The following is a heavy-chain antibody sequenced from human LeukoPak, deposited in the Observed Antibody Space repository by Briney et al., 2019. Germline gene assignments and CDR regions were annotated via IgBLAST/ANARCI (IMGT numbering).Heavy chain of an antibody. CDR1: GFTFSNFA. CDR2: SSGSGGTT. V-gene: IGHV3-23*01. J-gene: IGHJ4*02. D-gene: IGHD3-22*01. Sequence: GGSLRLSCAASGFTFSNFAMSWVRQAPGKGLEWVSVSSGSGGTTHYADSVRGRFTFSRDNSKNTLHLQMNSLRAEDTAVYYCATDYYDSSGSYTVDHWGQGTLVTVSS. CDR3: ATDYYDSSGSYTVDH.